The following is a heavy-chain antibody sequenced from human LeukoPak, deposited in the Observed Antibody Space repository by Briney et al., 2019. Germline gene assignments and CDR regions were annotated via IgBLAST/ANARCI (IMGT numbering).Heavy chain of an antibody. CDR1: GGSISSYY. CDR3: ARYSFWSGYYDY. Sequence: PSETLSLTCTVSGGSISSYYWSWIRQPAGKGLEWIGYIYYSGTNYNPSLESRVTISVDTSKNQFYLKLSSVTAADTAVYYCARYSFWSGYYDYWGQGTLVTVSS. V-gene: IGHV4-59*01. J-gene: IGHJ4*02. CDR2: IYYSGT. D-gene: IGHD3-3*01.